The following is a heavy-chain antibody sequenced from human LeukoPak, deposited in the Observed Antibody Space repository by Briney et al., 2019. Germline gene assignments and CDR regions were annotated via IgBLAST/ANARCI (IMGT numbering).Heavy chain of an antibody. J-gene: IGHJ4*02. CDR1: GVTFSSYS. Sequence: GGSLRLSCAASGVTFSSYSMNWVRQAPGKGLEWVSSISSRSTYIYYADSVKGRFTISRDNAKNSLYLQMNSLRAEDTAVYYCARGVGFSGYVDYWGQGTLVTVSS. D-gene: IGHD5-12*01. V-gene: IGHV3-21*01. CDR2: ISSRSTYI. CDR3: ARGVGFSGYVDY.